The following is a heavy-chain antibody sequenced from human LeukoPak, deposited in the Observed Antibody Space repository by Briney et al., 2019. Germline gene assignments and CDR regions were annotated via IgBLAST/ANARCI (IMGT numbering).Heavy chain of an antibody. CDR2: IWYDGSNK. V-gene: IGHV3-33*01. D-gene: IGHD1-26*01. Sequence: GGSLRLSCAASGFTFSTYGMHWVRQAPGKGLEWVAVIWYDGSNKYYADSVKGRFTISRDNSKNTLYLQMNSLRAEDTAVYYCARVFIPGAHPIDYWGQGTLVTVSP. CDR3: ARVFIPGAHPIDY. CDR1: GFTFSTYG. J-gene: IGHJ4*02.